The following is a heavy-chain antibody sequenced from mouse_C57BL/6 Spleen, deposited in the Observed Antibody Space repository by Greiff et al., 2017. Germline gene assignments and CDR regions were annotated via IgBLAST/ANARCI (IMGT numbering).Heavy chain of an antibody. CDR2: INPNNGGT. Sequence: VQLQQSGPELVKPGASVKIPCKASGYTFTDYNMDWVKQSHGKSLEWIGDINPNNGGTIYNQKFKGKATLTVDKSSSTAYMELRSLTSEDTAVYYCARRESRGSSYIYAMDYWGQGTSVTVSS. CDR3: ARRESRGSSYIYAMDY. J-gene: IGHJ4*01. D-gene: IGHD1-1*01. V-gene: IGHV1-18*01. CDR1: GYTFTDYN.